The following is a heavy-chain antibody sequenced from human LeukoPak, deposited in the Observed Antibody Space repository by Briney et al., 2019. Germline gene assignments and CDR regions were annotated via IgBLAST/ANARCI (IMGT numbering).Heavy chain of an antibody. CDR1: GFTFSSYS. J-gene: IGHJ4*02. Sequence: GGSLRLSCAASGFTFSSYSMNWVRQAPGKGLEWVSSISSSSSYMYYADSVKGRFTISRDNAKNSLYLQMNSLRAEDTAVYYCARGPDSSGWYFDYWGQGTLVTVSS. D-gene: IGHD6-19*01. CDR2: ISSSSSYM. CDR3: ARGPDSSGWYFDY. V-gene: IGHV3-21*01.